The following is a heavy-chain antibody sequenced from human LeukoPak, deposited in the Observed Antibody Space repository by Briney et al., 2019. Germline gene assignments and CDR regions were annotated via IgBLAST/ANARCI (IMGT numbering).Heavy chain of an antibody. Sequence: GGSLRLSCAASGFTFSSYSMNWVRQAPGKGLEWVSSISSSSSYIYYADSVKGRFTISRDNAKNSLYLQMNSLRAEDTAVYYCARDPTTVTAYGMDVWGQGTTVTVSS. CDR2: ISSSSSYI. J-gene: IGHJ6*02. CDR3: ARDPTTVTAYGMDV. D-gene: IGHD4-17*01. CDR1: GFTFSSYS. V-gene: IGHV3-21*01.